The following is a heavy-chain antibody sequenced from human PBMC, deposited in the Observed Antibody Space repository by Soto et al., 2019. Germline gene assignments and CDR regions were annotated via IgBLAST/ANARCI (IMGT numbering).Heavy chain of an antibody. Sequence: PSEALSVTCTVSAGSITTSYWRWIRQPLGKSLDLTGYIPGSGSTNDNPSLKGRLTISMATSKSQLSLNLTAMTTADTAVYYCASSGIVGREVNTRFDPLGQGTMVTVSS. J-gene: IGHJ5*02. CDR3: ASSGIVGREVNTRFDP. CDR2: IPGSGST. V-gene: IGHV4-59*01. D-gene: IGHD3-10*01. CDR1: AGSITTSY.